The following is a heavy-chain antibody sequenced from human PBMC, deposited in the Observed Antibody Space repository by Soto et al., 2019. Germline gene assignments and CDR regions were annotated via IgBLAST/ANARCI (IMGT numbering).Heavy chain of an antibody. CDR2: IYYSGST. CDR1: GGSISSGGYY. CDR3: AGLSPTSMDV. J-gene: IGHJ6*02. V-gene: IGHV4-31*03. Sequence: SETLSFTCTVSGGSISSGGYYWSWIRQHPGKGLEWIGYIYYSGSTYYNPSLKSRVTISVDTSKNQFSLKLSSVTAADTAVYYCAGLSPTSMDVWGQGTTVTVYS. D-gene: IGHD3-22*01.